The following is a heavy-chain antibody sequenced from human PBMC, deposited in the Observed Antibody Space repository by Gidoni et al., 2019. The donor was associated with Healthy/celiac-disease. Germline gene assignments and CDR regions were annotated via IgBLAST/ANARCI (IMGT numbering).Heavy chain of an antibody. CDR1: RGPLIPSSAY. D-gene: IGHD6-19*01. Sequence: QLQLPESVPGLGKPSETLSLTFTVSRGPLIPSSAYGGWIRQPHGKGLAWIGSIYDSGSNYYNTSLKSRVTISVDTSKTQYSLKLSSVTAADTAVYYCARALIAVDGTWWFDPWGQGTLVTVSS. CDR3: ARALIAVDGTWWFDP. J-gene: IGHJ5*02. V-gene: IGHV4-39*01. CDR2: IYDSGSN.